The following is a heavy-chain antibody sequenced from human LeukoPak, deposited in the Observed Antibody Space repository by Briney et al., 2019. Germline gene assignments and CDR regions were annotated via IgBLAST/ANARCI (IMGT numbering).Heavy chain of an antibody. CDR3: AKHCRAGHGNQYYFDY. V-gene: IGHV5-51*01. CDR1: GYSFTSYW. J-gene: IGHJ4*02. Sequence: PGESLQISCKTSGYSFTSYWIGWVRQMPGKGLEWIGSIYPGDSDTRYSPSFQGQVIISADKSANTAYLQTSSLKASDTAIYFCAKHCRAGHGNQYYFDYWGQGALVTVSS. CDR2: IYPGDSDT.